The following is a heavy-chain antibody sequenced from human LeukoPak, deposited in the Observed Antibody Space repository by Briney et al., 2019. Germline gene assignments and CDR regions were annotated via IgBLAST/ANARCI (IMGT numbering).Heavy chain of an antibody. D-gene: IGHD1-26*01. Sequence: GGSLRLSCAASGFTFSDHYMDWVRQAPGKGLEWVGRTRNKANSYSTEYAASVKGRFTISRDDSKNSLYPQMNSLKTEDTAVYYCARGGSYVAFDIWGQGTMVTVSS. CDR3: ARGGSYVAFDI. CDR2: TRNKANSYST. V-gene: IGHV3-72*01. CDR1: GFTFSDHY. J-gene: IGHJ3*02.